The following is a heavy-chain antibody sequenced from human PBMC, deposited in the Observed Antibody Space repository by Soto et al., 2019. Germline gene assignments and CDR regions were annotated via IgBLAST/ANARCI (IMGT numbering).Heavy chain of an antibody. Sequence: GGSLRLSCTASGFTYTRYSMNWVRQAPGKGLEWVSSISSTTNYIYYGDSMKGRFTISRDNAKNSLYLEMNSLRAEDTAVYYCARESEGLTSNFDYWGQGTLVTVST. V-gene: IGHV3-21*06. J-gene: IGHJ4*02. CDR2: ISSTTNYI. CDR1: GFTYTRYS. CDR3: ARESEGLTSNFDY.